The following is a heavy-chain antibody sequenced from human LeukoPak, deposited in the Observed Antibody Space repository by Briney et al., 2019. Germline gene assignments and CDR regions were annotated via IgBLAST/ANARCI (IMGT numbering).Heavy chain of an antibody. V-gene: IGHV4-34*01. CDR3: ARDKFCSDTGSCNIGLFDF. CDR1: GGSFSGYY. CDR2: INHRGSS. J-gene: IGHJ4*02. Sequence: SETLSPTCGVFGGSFSGYYWTWLRQPPGKGLEWIGQINHRGSSHYNPSLRSRVTISVDTSKTQFSLKLTSVTAADTAAYYCARDKFCSDTGSCNIGLFDFWGQGALVTVSS. D-gene: IGHD2-15*01.